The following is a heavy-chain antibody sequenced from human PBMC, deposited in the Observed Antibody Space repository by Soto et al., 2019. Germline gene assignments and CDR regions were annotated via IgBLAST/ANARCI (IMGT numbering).Heavy chain of an antibody. Sequence: QVYLVQSGAEVKKPGSSVKISCKASGGIFSSNTINWVRQAAGQGLEWMGGIIPLFGTANYAEKFQCRFTITADKSTKTEYMQLTSLRSEDTAVYYCASKAACGGDCYAFDSWGQGTLVTVSS. D-gene: IGHD2-21*02. CDR2: IIPLFGTA. V-gene: IGHV1-69*06. CDR3: ASKAACGGDCYAFDS. CDR1: GGIFSSNT. J-gene: IGHJ4*02.